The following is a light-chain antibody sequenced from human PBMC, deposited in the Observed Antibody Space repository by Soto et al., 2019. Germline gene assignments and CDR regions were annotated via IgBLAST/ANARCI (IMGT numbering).Light chain of an antibody. CDR1: QTISSW. J-gene: IGKJ2*03. Sequence: DIQMTQSPSTLSGSVGDRVTITCRASQTISSWLAWYQQKPGKAPKLLIYKASTLESGVPSRFSGSGSGTEFTLTIRSLQPEDFATYYCQHGYVAPYSFGQGTKVDIK. V-gene: IGKV1-5*03. CDR3: QHGYVAPYS. CDR2: KAS.